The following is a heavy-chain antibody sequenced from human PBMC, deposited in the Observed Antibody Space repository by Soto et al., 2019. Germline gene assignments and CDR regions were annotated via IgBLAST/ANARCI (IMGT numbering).Heavy chain of an antibody. D-gene: IGHD1-1*01. J-gene: IGHJ6*03. V-gene: IGHV3-48*01. CDR1: GFSFSIYS. CDR3: ARRAHGTTGPDSYYYYMDV. Sequence: EVQLVESGGGLVQPGGSLRLSCAASGFSFSIYSMNWVRQAPGQGPEWVSYITSSSSTIYYADSVKGRFTISRDNDKNSLYLQMNSLRGEDTAVYYCARRAHGTTGPDSYYYYMDVWGKGTTVTVSS. CDR2: ITSSSSTI.